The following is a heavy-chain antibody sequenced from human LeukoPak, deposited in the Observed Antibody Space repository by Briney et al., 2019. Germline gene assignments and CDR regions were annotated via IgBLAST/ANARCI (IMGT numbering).Heavy chain of an antibody. J-gene: IGHJ4*02. V-gene: IGHV4-31*03. CDR2: IYYSGST. CDR3: ARVAKNYYDSSGFFDY. D-gene: IGHD3-22*01. Sequence: SETLSLTCTVSGGSISSSSYYWGWIRQPPVKGLEWIGYIYYSGSTYYNPSLKSRVTISVDTSKNQFSLKLSSVTAADTAVYYCARVAKNYYDSSGFFDYWGQGTLVTVSS. CDR1: GGSISSSSYY.